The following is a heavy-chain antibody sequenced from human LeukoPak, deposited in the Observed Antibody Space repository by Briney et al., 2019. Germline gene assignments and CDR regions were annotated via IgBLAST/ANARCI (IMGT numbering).Heavy chain of an antibody. J-gene: IGHJ6*03. CDR3: ARRLLHYYYMDV. CDR2: IYYSGSA. D-gene: IGHD2-21*01. V-gene: IGHV4-39*01. Sequence: SETLSLTCTVSGGSIISSINYWAWIRQTPGKGLEWIGSIYYSGSAYYKPSLKSRATISLDTSKNQSSLKLSSVTAADTAVYYCARRLLHYYYMDVWGKGTTVTVSS. CDR1: GGSIISSINY.